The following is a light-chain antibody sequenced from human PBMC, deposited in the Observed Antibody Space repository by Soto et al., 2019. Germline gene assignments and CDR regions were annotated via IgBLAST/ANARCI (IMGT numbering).Light chain of an antibody. V-gene: IGLV2-23*02. CDR1: SSDVGSYNL. CDR2: EVS. Sequence: QSALTQPASVSGSHVQSITISCTGTSSDVGSYNLVSWYQQHPGKAPKLMIYEVSKRPSGVSNRFSGSKSGNTASLTISGLQAEDEADYYCCSYAGSSTFYVFGTGTKVTVL. J-gene: IGLJ1*01. CDR3: CSYAGSSTFYV.